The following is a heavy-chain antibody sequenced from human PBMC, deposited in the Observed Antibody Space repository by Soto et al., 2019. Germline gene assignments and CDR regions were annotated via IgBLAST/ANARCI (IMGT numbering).Heavy chain of an antibody. J-gene: IGHJ6*02. D-gene: IGHD3-10*02. Sequence: EVQLEESGGGLVQPGGSLRISCAASGFTFNSYWMYWVRQAPGKGLVWVSRINGDGSSTSYADSVKGRFTISRDNAKNTVHLQMNSLRAEDTAVYYCARAPAMLAYGMDVWGQGTTVTVSS. CDR2: INGDGSST. CDR1: GFTFNSYW. V-gene: IGHV3-74*01. CDR3: ARAPAMLAYGMDV.